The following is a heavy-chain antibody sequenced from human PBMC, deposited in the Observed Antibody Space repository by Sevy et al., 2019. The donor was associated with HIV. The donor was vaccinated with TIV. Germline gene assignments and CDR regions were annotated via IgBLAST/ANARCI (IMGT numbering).Heavy chain of an antibody. CDR1: GFTFSSYA. J-gene: IGHJ4*02. CDR2: ISVSGGGT. Sequence: GGSLRLSCAASGFTFSSYAMSWVRQAPGKGLEGVSTISVSGGGTYYADSVKGRFTISRDNSKNTLYLQMNSLRAEDTAVYYCARRVVAGLYYFDYWGQGTLVTVSS. CDR3: ARRVVAGLYYFDY. D-gene: IGHD6-19*01. V-gene: IGHV3-23*01.